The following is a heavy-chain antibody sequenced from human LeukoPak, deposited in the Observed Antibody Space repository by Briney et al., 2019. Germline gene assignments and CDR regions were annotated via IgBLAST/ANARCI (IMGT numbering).Heavy chain of an antibody. CDR2: IAYDGSNK. CDR1: GFTFSSYG. D-gene: IGHD5-18*01. CDR3: AKVRGYSYGPLYYYMDV. Sequence: GGSLRLSCAASGFTFSSYGMHWVRQAPGKGLEWVAIIAYDGSNKHYADSVKGRFTISRDNSKNTLYLQMNSLRAEDTAVYYCAKVRGYSYGPLYYYMDVWGKGTTVTISS. V-gene: IGHV3-30*18. J-gene: IGHJ6*03.